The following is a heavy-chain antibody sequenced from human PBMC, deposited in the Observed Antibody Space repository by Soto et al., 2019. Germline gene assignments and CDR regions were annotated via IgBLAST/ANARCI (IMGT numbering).Heavy chain of an antibody. J-gene: IGHJ4*02. Sequence: QVQLVESGGGVVQPGRSLRLYCAASGFTFSSYGMHWVRQAPGKGLEWVAVISYDGSNKYYADSMKGRFTISRDNSKNTLSLQMNSLRAEDTDVYYCAKDRYSNYRLIDYLGQGALVTVSS. CDR1: GFTFSSYG. CDR3: AKDRYSNYRLIDY. D-gene: IGHD4-4*01. CDR2: ISYDGSNK. V-gene: IGHV3-30*18.